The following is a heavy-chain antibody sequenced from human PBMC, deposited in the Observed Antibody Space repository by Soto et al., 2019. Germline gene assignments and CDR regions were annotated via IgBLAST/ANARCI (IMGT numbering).Heavy chain of an antibody. J-gene: IGHJ4*02. CDR2: ISGSGGST. D-gene: IGHD6-13*01. V-gene: IGHV3-23*01. Sequence: EVQLLESGGGLVQPGGSLRLSCAASGFTFSSYAMSWVRQAPGKGLEWVSAISGSGGSTFYADSVKGRFTISSDHSRNTLYLQMNSLGAEDTAVYYCAKETSSTWFPLDSWGQGTLVTVSS. CDR3: AKETSSTWFPLDS. CDR1: GFTFSSYA.